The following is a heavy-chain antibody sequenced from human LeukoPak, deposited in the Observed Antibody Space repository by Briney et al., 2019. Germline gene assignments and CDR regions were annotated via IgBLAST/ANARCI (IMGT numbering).Heavy chain of an antibody. CDR3: ARPGRSVTQGW. J-gene: IGHJ4*02. Sequence: GGSLRLSCAASGFTFSSYEMNWVRQAPGKGLEWVSHISSSGSTIYYADSVKGRFTISRDNAKNSLYLQMNSLRAEDTAVYYCARPGRSVTQGWWGQGTLVTVSS. CDR1: GFTFSSYE. V-gene: IGHV3-48*03. D-gene: IGHD3-10*01. CDR2: ISSSGSTI.